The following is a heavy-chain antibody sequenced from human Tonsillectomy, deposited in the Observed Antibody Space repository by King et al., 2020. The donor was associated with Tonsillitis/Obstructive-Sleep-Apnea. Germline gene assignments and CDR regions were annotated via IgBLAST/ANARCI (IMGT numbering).Heavy chain of an antibody. J-gene: IGHJ6*02. Sequence: VQLVESGAEVKKPGESLKISCKGSGYSFTNYWIGWVRQMPGKGLEWMGIIYPGDSDTRYSPSFQGQVTISADKSISTTYLQWSGLKASDTAMYYCARLTTGDYETEEDYYGLDVWGQGTTVTVSS. D-gene: IGHD4-17*01. CDR1: GYSFTNYW. CDR3: ARLTTGDYETEEDYYGLDV. CDR2: IYPGDSDT. V-gene: IGHV5-51*03.